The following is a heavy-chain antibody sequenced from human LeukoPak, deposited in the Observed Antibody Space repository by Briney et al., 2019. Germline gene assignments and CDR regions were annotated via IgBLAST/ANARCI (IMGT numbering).Heavy chain of an antibody. Sequence: SETLSLTCTVSGGSISSYYWSWIRQPPGKGLEWIGYIYYSGSANYNPSLKSRVTISVDTSKNQFSLKLSSVTAADTAVYYCARQMDTAMVTGHYYYYMDVWGKGTTVTVSS. V-gene: IGHV4-59*08. CDR3: ARQMDTAMVTGHYYYYMDV. J-gene: IGHJ6*03. CDR1: GGSISSYY. D-gene: IGHD5-18*01. CDR2: IYYSGSA.